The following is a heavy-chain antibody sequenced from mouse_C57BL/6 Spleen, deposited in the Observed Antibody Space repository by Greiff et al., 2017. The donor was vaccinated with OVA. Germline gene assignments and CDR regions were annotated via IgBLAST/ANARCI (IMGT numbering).Heavy chain of an antibody. CDR1: GYTFTSYG. CDR3: ARSTMVTGWYFDV. V-gene: IGHV1-81*01. CDR2: IYPRSGNT. Sequence: VQLQQSGAELARPGASVKLSCKASGYTFTSYGISWVKQRTGQGLEWIGEIYPRSGNTYYNEKFKGKATLTADKSSSTAYMELRSLTSEDSAVYFCARSTMVTGWYFDVWGTGTTVTVSS. D-gene: IGHD2-2*01. J-gene: IGHJ1*03.